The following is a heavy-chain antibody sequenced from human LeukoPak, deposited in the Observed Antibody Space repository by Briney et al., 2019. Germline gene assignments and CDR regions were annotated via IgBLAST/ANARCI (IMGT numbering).Heavy chain of an antibody. V-gene: IGHV4-39*02. D-gene: IGHD4-23*01. Sequence: SETLSLTCIVSGGSISSISSNNYHWGWIRQPPGKGLEWIGSIYYSGSTYYNPSLKSRVTISVDTSKNQYSLKLSSVTAADTALYYCAREMGVVTAHGIDVWGQGTTVTVSS. J-gene: IGHJ6*02. CDR1: GGSISSISSNNYH. CDR3: AREMGVVTAHGIDV. CDR2: IYYSGST.